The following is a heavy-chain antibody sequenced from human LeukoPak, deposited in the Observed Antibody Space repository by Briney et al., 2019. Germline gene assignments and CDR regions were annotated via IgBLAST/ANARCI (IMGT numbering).Heavy chain of an antibody. CDR2: ISWDGGST. J-gene: IGHJ6*03. CDR1: GFTFDDYT. Sequence: GGSLRLSCAASGFTFDDYTMYWVRQAPGKGLEWVSLISWDGGSTYYADSVKGRFTISRDNSKNSLYLQMNSLRTEDTALYYCAKDSATAYYYMDVWGKGTTVTVSS. V-gene: IGHV3-43*01. CDR3: AKDSATAYYYMDV. D-gene: IGHD5-12*01.